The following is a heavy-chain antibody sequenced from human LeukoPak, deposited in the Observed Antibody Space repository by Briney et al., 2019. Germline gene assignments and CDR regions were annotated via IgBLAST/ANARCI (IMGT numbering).Heavy chain of an antibody. V-gene: IGHV3-21*01. J-gene: IGHJ4*02. Sequence: PGGSLRLSCAASGFTFSGCSMNWVRQAPGKGLEWVSSISSSSSYIYYADSVKGRFTISRDNAKNSLYLQMNSLRAEDTAVYYCARDSSEGTDYWGQGTLVTVSS. CDR3: ARDSSEGTDY. D-gene: IGHD6-25*01. CDR2: ISSSSSYI. CDR1: GFTFSGCS.